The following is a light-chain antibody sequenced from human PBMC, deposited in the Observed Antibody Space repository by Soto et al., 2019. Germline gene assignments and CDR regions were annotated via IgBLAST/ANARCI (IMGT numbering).Light chain of an antibody. CDR2: KAS. CDR3: QHYNSYSEA. CDR1: QTSSSW. V-gene: IGKV1-5*03. Sequence: DIHMYQSPFPLSLSLVSRFTITRRASQTSSSWVAWYQQKPGKAPKLLIYKASTLKSGVPSRFSGSGSGTEFTLTISSLQPDDFATYYCQHYNSYSEAFGQGTKVDIK. J-gene: IGKJ1*01.